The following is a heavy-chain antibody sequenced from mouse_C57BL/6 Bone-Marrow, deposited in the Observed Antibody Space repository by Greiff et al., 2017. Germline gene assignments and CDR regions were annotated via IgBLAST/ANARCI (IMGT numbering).Heavy chain of an antibody. J-gene: IGHJ3*01. Sequence: VQGVESGAELAKPGASVKLSCKASGYTFTSYWMHWVKQRPGQGLEWIGYINPSSGYTKYNQKFKDKATLTADKSSSTAYMQLSSLTYEDSAVYYCAIHRGCSNYVGFAYWGQGTLVTVSA. CDR1: GYTFTSYW. D-gene: IGHD2-5*01. CDR3: AIHRGCSNYVGFAY. V-gene: IGHV1-7*01. CDR2: INPSSGYT.